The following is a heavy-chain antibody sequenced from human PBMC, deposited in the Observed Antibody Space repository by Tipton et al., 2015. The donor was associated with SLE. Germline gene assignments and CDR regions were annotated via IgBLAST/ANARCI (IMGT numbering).Heavy chain of an antibody. J-gene: IGHJ4*02. CDR2: IYTSGST. Sequence: TLSLTCTVSGGSISSGSYYWSWIRQPAGKGLEWIGYIYTSGSTNYNPSLKSRVTVSVDTSKNQFSLKLSSVTAADTAVYYCARYSSSWYVDYWGQGTLVTGSS. CDR3: ARYSSSWYVDY. D-gene: IGHD6-13*01. V-gene: IGHV4-61*09. CDR1: GGSISSGSYY.